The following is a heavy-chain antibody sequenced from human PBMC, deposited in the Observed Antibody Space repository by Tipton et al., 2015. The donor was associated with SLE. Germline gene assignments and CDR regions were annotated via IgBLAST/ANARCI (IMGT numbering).Heavy chain of an antibody. V-gene: IGHV3-21*01. CDR1: GFTFSSYS. D-gene: IGHD6-13*01. J-gene: IGHJ2*01. CDR3: ARAGGAAGWRWYFDL. CDR2: ISSSSSYI. Sequence: GSLRLSCAASGFTFSSYSMNWVRQAPGKGLEWVSSISSSSSYIYYADSVKGRFTISRDNAKNSLYLQMNSLRAEDTAVYYCARAGGAAGWRWYFDLWGRGTLVTVSS.